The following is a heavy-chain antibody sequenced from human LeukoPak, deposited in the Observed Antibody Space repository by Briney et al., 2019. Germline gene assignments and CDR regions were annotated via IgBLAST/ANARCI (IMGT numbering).Heavy chain of an antibody. CDR3: AREEDDYVWGSCRTHFDY. CDR2: ISAYNGNT. Sequence: ASVKVSCKASGYTFTSYGISWVRQAPGQGLEWMGWISAYNGNTNYAQKLQGRVTMTTDTSTSTAYMELRSLRSDDTAVYYCAREEDDYVWGSCRTHFDYWGQGTLVTVSS. V-gene: IGHV1-18*01. D-gene: IGHD3-16*02. CDR1: GYTFTSYG. J-gene: IGHJ4*02.